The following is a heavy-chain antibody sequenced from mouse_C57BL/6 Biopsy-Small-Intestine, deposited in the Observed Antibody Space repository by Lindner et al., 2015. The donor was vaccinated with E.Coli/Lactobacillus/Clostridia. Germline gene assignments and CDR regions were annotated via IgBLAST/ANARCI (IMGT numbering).Heavy chain of an antibody. J-gene: IGHJ2*01. V-gene: IGHV1-26*01. CDR3: ASQGYDFDY. CDR2: INPKTGGT. Sequence: VQLQESGPEVXKTGASVKISCKASGYTFTDFLLNWVKQSRGKSLEWIGDINPKTGGTTYNQKFKGRATLTVDKSSSTAFMELRTLTSEDSAVYFCASQGYDFDYWGQGTTLTVSS. CDR1: GYTFTDFL.